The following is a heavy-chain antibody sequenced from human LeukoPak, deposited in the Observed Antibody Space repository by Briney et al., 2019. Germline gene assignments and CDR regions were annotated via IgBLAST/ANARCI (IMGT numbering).Heavy chain of an antibody. J-gene: IGHJ4*02. V-gene: IGHV4-59*08. D-gene: IGHD6-19*01. CDR1: GGSLRSSY. CDR3: ARTKSGWYYSDY. Sequence: SETLSLTSTVSGGSLRSSYWCWIRQPPGEGLELIGCVYYSGTANYNPSLESRVTILVDTSKNHFSLNLSSVTAADTAVYYCARTKSGWYYSDYWGQGTLVSVSS. CDR2: VYYSGTA.